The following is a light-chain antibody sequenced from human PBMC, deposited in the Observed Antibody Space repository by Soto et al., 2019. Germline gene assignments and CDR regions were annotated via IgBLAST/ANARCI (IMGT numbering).Light chain of an antibody. CDR2: PAS. V-gene: IGKV1-17*01. J-gene: IGKJ1*01. Sequence: DIQMTQSPSSLSASVGDRVTITCGAGQSIGNSLNWYQQKPGKAPNLLVYPASSLQSGVPSRFSGVGSGTEYTLTISSLQPEDFATYYCLQYHTYPRTFGQGTKVDIK. CDR3: LQYHTYPRT. CDR1: QSIGNS.